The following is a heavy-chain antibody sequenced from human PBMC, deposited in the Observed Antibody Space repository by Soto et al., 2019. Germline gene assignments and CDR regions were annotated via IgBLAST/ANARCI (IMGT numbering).Heavy chain of an antibody. V-gene: IGHV1-69*04. CDR2: IIPILGIA. CDR1: GGTFSSYT. Sequence: SVKVSCKASGGTFSSYTISWVRQAPGQGLEWMGRIIPILGIANYAQKFQGRVTITADKSTSTAYMELSSLRSEDTAVYYCARDDVAAGTSHYFDYWGQGTLVTVSS. J-gene: IGHJ4*02. D-gene: IGHD6-13*01. CDR3: ARDDVAAGTSHYFDY.